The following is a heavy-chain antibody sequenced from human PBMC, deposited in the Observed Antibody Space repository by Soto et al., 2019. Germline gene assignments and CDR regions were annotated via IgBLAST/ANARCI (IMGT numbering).Heavy chain of an antibody. CDR2: ISRSGGTI. J-gene: IGHJ5*02. CDR3: ARPGTHGDNVGT. V-gene: IGHV3-11*01. D-gene: IGHD4-17*01. Sequence: VQLVESGGGLVKPGGSLRLSCAASGFTFSDYYMSWFRQAPGKGLEWVSYISRSGGTIYYADSVKGRFTIYRDNAKNSPYLQMSSMRAEDTAVYYFARPGTHGDNVGTWGQGTLVAVSS. CDR1: GFTFSDYY.